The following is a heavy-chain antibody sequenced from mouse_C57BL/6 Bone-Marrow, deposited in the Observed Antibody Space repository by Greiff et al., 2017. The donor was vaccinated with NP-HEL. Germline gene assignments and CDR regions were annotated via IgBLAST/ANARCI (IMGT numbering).Heavy chain of an antibody. CDR1: GFTFSDYG. Sequence: EVKLVESGGGLVKPGGSLKLSCAASGFTFSDYGMHWVRQAPEKGLEWVAYISSGSSTIYYADTVKGRFTISRDNAKHTLFLQLTSLRPEDTAMYYCARRVFITTVVNAMDYWGQGTSVTVSA. CDR2: ISSGSSTI. V-gene: IGHV5-17*01. D-gene: IGHD1-1*01. J-gene: IGHJ4*01. CDR3: ARRVFITTVVNAMDY.